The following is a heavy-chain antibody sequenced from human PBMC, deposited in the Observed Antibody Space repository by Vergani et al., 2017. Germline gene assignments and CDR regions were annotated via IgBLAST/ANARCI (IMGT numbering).Heavy chain of an antibody. D-gene: IGHD7-27*01. CDR3: ASLTGDDAFDI. V-gene: IGHV3-33*01. Sequence: QVQLVESGGGVVQPGGSLRLSCAASGFTFSSYGMHWVRQAPGKGLEWVSVIWYDGSNKYYADSVKGRFTISRDNSKNTLYLQMNSLRAEDTAVYYCASLTGDDAFDIWGQGTMVTVSS. CDR1: GFTFSSYG. J-gene: IGHJ3*02. CDR2: IWYDGSNK.